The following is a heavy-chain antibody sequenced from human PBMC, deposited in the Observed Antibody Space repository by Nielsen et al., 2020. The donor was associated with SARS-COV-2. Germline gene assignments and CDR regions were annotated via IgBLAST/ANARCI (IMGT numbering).Heavy chain of an antibody. V-gene: IGHV4-39*07. CDR3: ARGGDGSGSGDY. J-gene: IGHJ4*02. CDR1: GGSISSSSYY. D-gene: IGHD3-10*01. CDR2: IYYSGST. Sequence: SETLSLTCTVSGGSISSSSYYWGWIRQPPGKGLEWIGSIYYSGSTYYNPSLKSRVTISVDTSKNQFSLKLSSVTAADTAVYYCARGGDGSGSGDYWGQGTLVTVSS.